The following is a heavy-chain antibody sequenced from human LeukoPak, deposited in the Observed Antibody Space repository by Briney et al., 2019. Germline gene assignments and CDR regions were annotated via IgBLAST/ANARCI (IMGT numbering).Heavy chain of an antibody. CDR1: GYTFTSYD. CDR3: ARVGIAAAGTGVDY. V-gene: IGHV1-18*01. Sequence: ASVKVSCKASGYTFTSYDINWVRQATGQGLEWMGWMNPNSGNTNYAQKLQGRVTMTTDTSTSTAYMELRSLRSDDTAVYYCARVGIAAAGTGVDYWGQGTLVTVSS. D-gene: IGHD6-13*01. J-gene: IGHJ4*02. CDR2: MNPNSGNT.